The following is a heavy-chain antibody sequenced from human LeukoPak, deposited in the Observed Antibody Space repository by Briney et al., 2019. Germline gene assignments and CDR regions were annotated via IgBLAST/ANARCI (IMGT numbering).Heavy chain of an antibody. V-gene: IGHV4-59*08. CDR2: IHYSGST. J-gene: IGHJ4*02. CDR1: GGSISSYY. D-gene: IGHD6-13*01. Sequence: KSSETLSLTCAVSGGSISSYYWSWIRQPPGKGLEWIGYIHYSGSTNYNPSLKSRVTISVGTSKNQFSLKLSSVTAADTAVYYCAHQGSSSWYPLRVFDYWGQGTLVTVSS. CDR3: AHQGSSSWYPLRVFDY.